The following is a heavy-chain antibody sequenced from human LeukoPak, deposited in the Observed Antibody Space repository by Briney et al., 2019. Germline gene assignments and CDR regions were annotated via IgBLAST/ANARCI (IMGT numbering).Heavy chain of an antibody. CDR2: ISPSGGST. D-gene: IGHD2-15*01. Sequence: ASVKVSCKASGYTFTTYYMHWVRQPPGQGLDWMGIISPSGGSTSYAQKFQGRVTMTRDTSASTLYMELSSLRPEDTAVYYCAREGYCSGGRCYSGRNFDLWGRGTLVTVSS. V-gene: IGHV1-46*01. CDR3: AREGYCSGGRCYSGRNFDL. CDR1: GYTFTTYY. J-gene: IGHJ2*01.